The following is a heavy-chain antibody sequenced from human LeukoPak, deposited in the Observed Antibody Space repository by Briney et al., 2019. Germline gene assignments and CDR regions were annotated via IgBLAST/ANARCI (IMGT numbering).Heavy chain of an antibody. D-gene: IGHD3-22*01. CDR3: AKRYYDSSADAFDI. CDR2: ISYDGSNK. Sequence: AGGSLRLSCAASGFTFSSYGMHWVRQAPGKGLEWVAVISYDGSNKYYADSVKGRFTISRDNSKNTLYLQMNSLRAEDTAVYYCAKRYYDSSADAFDIWGQGTMVTVSS. CDR1: GFTFSSYG. J-gene: IGHJ3*02. V-gene: IGHV3-30*18.